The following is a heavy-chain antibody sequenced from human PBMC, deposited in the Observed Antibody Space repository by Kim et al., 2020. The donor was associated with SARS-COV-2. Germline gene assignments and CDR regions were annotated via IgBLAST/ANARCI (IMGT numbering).Heavy chain of an antibody. CDR1: GGSISSSSYY. V-gene: IGHV4-39*01. CDR2: IYYSGST. CDR3: AGTYYYDSSGYYYYYGMDV. D-gene: IGHD3-22*01. Sequence: SETLSLTCTVSGGSISSSSYYWGWIRQPPGNGLEWIGSIYYSGSTYYNPSLKSRVTISVDTSKNQFSLKLSSVTAADTAVYYCAGTYYYDSSGYYYYYGMDVWGQGTTVTVAS. J-gene: IGHJ6*01.